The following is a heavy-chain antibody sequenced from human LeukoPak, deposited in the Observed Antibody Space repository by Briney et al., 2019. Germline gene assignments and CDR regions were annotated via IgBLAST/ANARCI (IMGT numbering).Heavy chain of an antibody. CDR3: ARDFPSIVVVTAIPY. CDR1: GFTVSSNY. J-gene: IGHJ4*02. D-gene: IGHD2-21*02. CDR2: IYSGGST. Sequence: GGSLRLSCAASGFTVSSNYMSWVRQAPGKGLEWVSVIYSGGSTYYADSVKGRFTISRDNAKNSLYLQMNSLRAEDTAVYYCARDFPSIVVVTAIPYWGQGTLVTVSS. V-gene: IGHV3-53*01.